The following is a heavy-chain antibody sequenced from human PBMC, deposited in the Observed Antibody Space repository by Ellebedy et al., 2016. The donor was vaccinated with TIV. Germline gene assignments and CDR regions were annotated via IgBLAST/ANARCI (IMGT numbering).Heavy chain of an antibody. CDR3: ARFFESGSTGDY. J-gene: IGHJ4*02. Sequence: MPSETLSLTCTVSGGSISSYYWSWIRQPPGKGLEWIGYFYNSVNTIYNPALKSRFSMSVYTSKNQVSLKLRSVTAEDTAVYYCARFFESGSTGDYWGQGTLVTVSS. V-gene: IGHV4-59*08. D-gene: IGHD3-10*01. CDR1: GGSISSYY. CDR2: FYNSVNT.